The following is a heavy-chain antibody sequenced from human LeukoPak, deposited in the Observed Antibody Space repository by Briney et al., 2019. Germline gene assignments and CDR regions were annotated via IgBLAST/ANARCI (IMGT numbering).Heavy chain of an antibody. D-gene: IGHD1-26*01. J-gene: IGHJ4*02. CDR3: ARSPSGSYPD. CDR1: GGSISSTNNY. CDR2: ISYSGST. V-gene: IGHV4-39*07. Sequence: SETLSLTCTVSGGSISSTNNYWAWIRQPPGKGLEWIGSISYSGSTSYNLSLKRRVTVSIDTSKNHFSLRLSSMTAADTATYFCARSPSGSYPDWGQGTLVTVSS.